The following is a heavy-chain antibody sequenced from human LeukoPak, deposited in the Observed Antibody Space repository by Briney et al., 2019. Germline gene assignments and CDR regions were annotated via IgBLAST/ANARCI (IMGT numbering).Heavy chain of an antibody. CDR2: INPNSGGT. J-gene: IGHJ6*04. V-gene: IGHV1-2*02. CDR1: GYTFTGYY. Sequence: ASVKVSCKASGYTFTGYYMHWVRQAPGQGLEWVGWINPNSGGTNYAQKFQGRVTMTRDTSISTAYMELSRLRSDDTAVYYCARACLAVPAASAVDVWGKGTTVTISS. CDR3: ARACLAVPAASAVDV. D-gene: IGHD2-2*01.